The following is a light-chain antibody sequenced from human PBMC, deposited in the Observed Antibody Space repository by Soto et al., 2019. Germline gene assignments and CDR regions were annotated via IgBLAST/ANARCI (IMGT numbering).Light chain of an antibody. CDR3: QQYNNWPQWT. Sequence: EIVMTHAPATLSVSPGERATLSCRASQSVSSNLAWYQQKPGQAPRLLIYGASTRATGIPARFSGSGSGTEFTLTISSLQSEDFAVYYCQQYNNWPQWTFGQGTKVDNK. CDR1: QSVSSN. V-gene: IGKV3-15*01. CDR2: GAS. J-gene: IGKJ1*01.